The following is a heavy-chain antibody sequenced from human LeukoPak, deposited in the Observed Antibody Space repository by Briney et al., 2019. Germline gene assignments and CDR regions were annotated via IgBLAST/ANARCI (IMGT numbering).Heavy chain of an antibody. CDR3: VKEGIPGYSSSWYGVDY. CDR2: ISSNGGST. V-gene: IGHV3-64D*06. Sequence: PGGSLRPSCSASGFTFSSYAMHWVRQAPGKGLEYVSAISSNGGSTYYADSVKGRFTISRDNSKNTLYLQMSSLRAEDTAVYYCVKEGIPGYSSSWYGVDYWGQGTLVTVSS. CDR1: GFTFSSYA. D-gene: IGHD6-13*01. J-gene: IGHJ4*02.